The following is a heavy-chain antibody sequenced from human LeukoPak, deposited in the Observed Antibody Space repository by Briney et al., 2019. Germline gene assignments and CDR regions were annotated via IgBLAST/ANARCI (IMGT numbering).Heavy chain of an antibody. Sequence: GGFLRLSCTASGFTFDDYAMHWVRQAPGKGLEWVSGISWNSDSIGYADSVKGRFTISRDNAKNSLYLQMNSLRAEDTALYYCARQIYYYGMDVWGQGTTVTVSS. CDR3: ARQIYYYGMDV. V-gene: IGHV3-9*01. CDR1: GFTFDDYA. J-gene: IGHJ6*02. CDR2: ISWNSDSI.